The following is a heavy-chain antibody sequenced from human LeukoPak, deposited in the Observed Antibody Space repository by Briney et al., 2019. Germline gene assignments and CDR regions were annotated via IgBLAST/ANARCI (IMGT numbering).Heavy chain of an antibody. CDR3: ARAECSSTSCYTGGDWFDP. J-gene: IGHJ5*02. CDR1: GYTFTGYY. D-gene: IGHD2-2*02. V-gene: IGHV1-2*02. Sequence: ASVKVSCKASGYTFTGYYMHWVRQAPGQGLEWMGWINPNSGGTNYAQKFQGRVTMTRDTSISTAYMELSRLRSDDTAVYYCARAECSSTSCYTGGDWFDPWGQGTLVTVSS. CDR2: INPNSGGT.